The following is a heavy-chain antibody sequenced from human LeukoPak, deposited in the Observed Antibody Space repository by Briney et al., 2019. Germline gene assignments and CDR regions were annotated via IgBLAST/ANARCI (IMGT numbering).Heavy chain of an antibody. V-gene: IGHV4-59*01. CDR2: IYHSGTI. CDR1: GGSISGYY. J-gene: IGHJ4*02. Sequence: SETLSLTCTVSGGSISGYYWNWIRQSPEKGLEWIGYIYHSGTINFNPSLKARVTMSIDTSKNQFSLKLSSVTAADTAVYYCAREPYIVGAPEVWGQGTLVTVSS. CDR3: AREPYIVGAPEV. D-gene: IGHD1-26*01.